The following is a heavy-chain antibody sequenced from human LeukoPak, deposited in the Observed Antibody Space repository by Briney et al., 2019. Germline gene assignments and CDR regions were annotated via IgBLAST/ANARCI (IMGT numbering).Heavy chain of an antibody. CDR3: ATANDSSGYPPPYDY. D-gene: IGHD3-22*01. V-gene: IGHV6-1*01. CDR2: TYYRSKWYN. CDR1: GGSVSSNSAA. J-gene: IGHJ4*02. Sequence: SQTLSLTCAISGGSVSSNSAAWNWIRQSPSRGLEWLGRTYYRSKWYNDYAVSVKSRMTINPDTSKNQFSLQLNSVTPEDTAVYYCATANDSSGYPPPYDYWGQGTLVTVSS.